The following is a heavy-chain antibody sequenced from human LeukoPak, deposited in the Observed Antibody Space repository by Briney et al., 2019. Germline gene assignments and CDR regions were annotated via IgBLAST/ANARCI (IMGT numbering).Heavy chain of an antibody. J-gene: IGHJ5*02. Sequence: SETLSLTCTVSGGSISSSSYYWGWIRQPPGKGLEWIGSIYYSGSTYYNPSLKSRVTISVDTSKNQFSLKLSSVTAADTAVYYCASKESSGWYEEAWGQGTLVTVSS. CDR2: IYYSGST. D-gene: IGHD6-19*01. V-gene: IGHV4-39*01. CDR1: GGSISSSSYY. CDR3: ASKESSGWYEEA.